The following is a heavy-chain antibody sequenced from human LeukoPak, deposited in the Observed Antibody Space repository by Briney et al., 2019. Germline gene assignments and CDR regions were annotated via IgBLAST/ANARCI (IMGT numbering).Heavy chain of an antibody. D-gene: IGHD3-10*01. Sequence: GGSLRLSCAASGFTFSSYAMSWVRQAPGKGLEWVSVISGSGGSTYYADSVKGRFTISRDNSKNTLYLQMNSLRAEDTAVYYCAKAPYGLYYFDYWGQGTLVTVSS. CDR2: ISGSGGST. J-gene: IGHJ4*02. CDR1: GFTFSSYA. CDR3: AKAPYGLYYFDY. V-gene: IGHV3-23*01.